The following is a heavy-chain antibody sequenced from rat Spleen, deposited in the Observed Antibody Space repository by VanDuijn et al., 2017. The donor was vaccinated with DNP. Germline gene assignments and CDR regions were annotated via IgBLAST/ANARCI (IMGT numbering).Heavy chain of an antibody. D-gene: IGHD1-1*01. Sequence: EVQLVESGGDLVQPGMSLRLSRVASRFTFNNFWMTWFRQVPRKGLEWVASIPSSGDSTYYPDSVKGRFTISRDIAKNTLYLQMNSLRSEDTETYYCAIYFYSGDNWFGYWGQGTLVTVSS. CDR2: IPSSGDST. CDR1: RFTFNNFW. V-gene: IGHV5-31*01. J-gene: IGHJ3*01. CDR3: AIYFYSGDNWFGY.